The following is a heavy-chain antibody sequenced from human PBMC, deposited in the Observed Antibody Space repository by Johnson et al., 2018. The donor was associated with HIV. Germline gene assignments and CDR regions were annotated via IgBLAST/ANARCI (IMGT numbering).Heavy chain of an antibody. CDR2: ISYDGSNK. J-gene: IGHJ3*02. CDR3: AKVGATVITPRGEAFDI. V-gene: IGHV3-30*04. D-gene: IGHD4-23*01. Sequence: QEQLVESGGGMVQPGRSLRLSCAASGFTFSDYAMHWVRQAPGKGLEWVAVISYDGSNKYYADSVKGRFTISRDNSKNTLYLQMSSLRAEDTAVYYCAKVGATVITPRGEAFDIWGQGTMVTVSS. CDR1: GFTFSDYA.